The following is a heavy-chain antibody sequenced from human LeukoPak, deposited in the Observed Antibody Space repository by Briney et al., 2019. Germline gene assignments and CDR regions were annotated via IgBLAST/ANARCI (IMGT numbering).Heavy chain of an antibody. V-gene: IGHV3-23*01. CDR2: ISGSGGST. CDR1: GFTFSSYA. J-gene: IGHJ4*02. Sequence: PGGSLRPSCAASGFTFSSYAMSWVRQAPGKGLEWVSAISGSGGSTYYADSVKGRFTISRDNSKNTLYLQMSSLRAEDTAVYYCATLSDAVAAAGTRNYWGQGTLVTVSS. D-gene: IGHD6-13*01. CDR3: ATLSDAVAAAGTRNY.